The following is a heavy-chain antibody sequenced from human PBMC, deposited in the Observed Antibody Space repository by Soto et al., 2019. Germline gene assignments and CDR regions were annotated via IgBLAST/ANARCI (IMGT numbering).Heavy chain of an antibody. V-gene: IGHV3-23*01. CDR3: SKKSYGSGGSCYSVHCFDP. J-gene: IGHJ5*02. CDR1: GFTFSSYA. Sequence: GGSLRLSCAASGFTFSSYAMSWVRQAPGKGLEWVCAISGSGGSTYYADSVKGRFTISRDNSKNTLYLQMNSLRAEDTAVYYCSKKSYGSGGSCYSVHCFDPWGQGTLVTVSS. CDR2: ISGSGGST. D-gene: IGHD2-15*01.